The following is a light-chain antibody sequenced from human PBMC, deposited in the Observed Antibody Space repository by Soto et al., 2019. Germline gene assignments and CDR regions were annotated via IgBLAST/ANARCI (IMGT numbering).Light chain of an antibody. Sequence: EIVMTQSPATLSVSPGERATLSCRASQSVSSNLAWYQQKPVQAPRLLIYGASTRATGVPARFSGSASGPEFSLIISDLQSEDFAVYYCQHYNHGPPVFTFGPGTKVDI. CDR1: QSVSSN. V-gene: IGKV3-15*01. CDR3: QHYNHGPPVFT. CDR2: GAS. J-gene: IGKJ3*01.